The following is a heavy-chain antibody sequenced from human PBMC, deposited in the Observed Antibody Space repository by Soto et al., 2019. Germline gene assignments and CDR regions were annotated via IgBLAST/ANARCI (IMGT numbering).Heavy chain of an antibody. CDR3: AAWAEGATEVH. J-gene: IGHJ4*02. Sequence: QVQLVESGGGVVQPGRSLRLSCETSGFSFSVYGMHWVRQAPGKGLEWVAVIWYDARKQFYAASVEGRFTISRDNSKAILYLQMNSLRAEDTAVYYCAAWAEGATEVHWGQGTLVTVSS. V-gene: IGHV3-33*01. CDR1: GFSFSVYG. D-gene: IGHD2-15*01. CDR2: IWYDARKQ.